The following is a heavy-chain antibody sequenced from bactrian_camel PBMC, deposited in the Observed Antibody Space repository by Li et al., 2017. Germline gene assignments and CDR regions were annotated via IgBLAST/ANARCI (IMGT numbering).Heavy chain of an antibody. CDR3: AADDGGSSPERVTDFGY. D-gene: IGHD6*01. Sequence: VQLVESGGGSVQAGGSLTLSCSASKNAYTHNCMGWFRQSPGKEREGVALLGADGTTTKYADSVKGRFTISKDNAKNTLYLQMNSLKPEDTAVYYCAADDGGSSPERVTDFGYWGQGTQVTVS. CDR2: LGADGTTT. CDR1: KNAYTHNC. J-gene: IGHJ6*01. V-gene: IGHV3-3*01.